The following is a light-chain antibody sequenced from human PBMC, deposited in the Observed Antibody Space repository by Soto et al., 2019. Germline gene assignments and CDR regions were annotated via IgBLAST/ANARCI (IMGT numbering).Light chain of an antibody. V-gene: IGLV2-14*01. CDR1: SSDVGGYDY. J-gene: IGLJ2*01. CDR3: SSYASSITLV. Sequence: QSALTQPASVSGSPGQSITISCTGTSSDVGGYDYVSWYQQHPGQAPKLLIFDVSKRPSGVSYRFSGSKSGNTASLTISGLQAEDEADYYCSSYASSITLVFGGGTKLTVL. CDR2: DVS.